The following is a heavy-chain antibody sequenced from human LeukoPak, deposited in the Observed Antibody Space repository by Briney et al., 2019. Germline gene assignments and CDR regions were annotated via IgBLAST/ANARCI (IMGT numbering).Heavy chain of an antibody. Sequence: GGSLRLSCAASGFTFSNYEMNWVRQAPGKGLEWVSYISSTSSAIYYADSVKGRFTISRDNAKNSLYLQMNSLRAEDTAVYYCARARSSSSWYSDYWGQGTLVTVSS. D-gene: IGHD6-13*01. CDR2: ISSTSSAI. V-gene: IGHV3-21*05. CDR1: GFTFSNYE. J-gene: IGHJ4*02. CDR3: ARARSSSSWYSDY.